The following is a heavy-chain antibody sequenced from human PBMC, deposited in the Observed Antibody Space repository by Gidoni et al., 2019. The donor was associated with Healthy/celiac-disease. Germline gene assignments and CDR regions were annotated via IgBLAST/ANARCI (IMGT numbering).Heavy chain of an antibody. J-gene: IGHJ3*02. CDR3: ARRGSFPPGAFDI. D-gene: IGHD6-13*01. V-gene: IGHV3-13*01. CDR2: IGTAGDT. Sequence: EVQLVEYGGGLVQPGGSLRLSCAASGFTFSSYDMHWVRQATGKGLEWVSAIGTAGDTYYPGSVKGRFTISRENAKNSLYLQMNSLRAEDTAVYYCARRGSFPPGAFDIWGQGTMVTVSS. CDR1: GFTFSSYD.